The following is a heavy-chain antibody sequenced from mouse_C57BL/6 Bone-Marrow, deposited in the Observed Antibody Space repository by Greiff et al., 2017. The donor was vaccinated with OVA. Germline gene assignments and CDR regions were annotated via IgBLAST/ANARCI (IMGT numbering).Heavy chain of an antibody. CDR1: GFNIKDYY. D-gene: IGHD1-1*01. Sequence: EVQLQQSGAELVKPGSSVKLSCTASGFNIKDYYMHWVKQRTEQGLEWIGRIDPEDGETKYAPKFQGKATITADTSSNTAYLQLSSLTSEDTAVYYCATLYYGSSYCWYFDVWGTGTTVTVSS. CDR2: IDPEDGET. J-gene: IGHJ1*03. CDR3: ATLYYGSSYCWYFDV. V-gene: IGHV14-2*01.